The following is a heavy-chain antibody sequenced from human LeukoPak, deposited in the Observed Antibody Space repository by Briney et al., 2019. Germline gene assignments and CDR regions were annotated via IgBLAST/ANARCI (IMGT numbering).Heavy chain of an antibody. CDR3: ARDNTVAGSGGQGDYYYYMDV. D-gene: IGHD6-19*01. J-gene: IGHJ6*03. V-gene: IGHV3-30*03. CDR1: GFTFSSYS. Sequence: GGSLRLSCAASGFTFSSYSMNWVRQAPGKGLEWVAVISYDGSNKYYADSVKGRFTISRDNSKNTLYLQMNSLRAEDTALYYCARDNTVAGSGGQGDYYYYMDVWGKGTTVTVSS. CDR2: ISYDGSNK.